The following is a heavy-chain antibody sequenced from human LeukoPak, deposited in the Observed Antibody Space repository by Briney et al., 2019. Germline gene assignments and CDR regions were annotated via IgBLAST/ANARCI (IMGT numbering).Heavy chain of an antibody. J-gene: IGHJ4*02. Sequence: GGSLRLSCAASGLRFNNYVMSWVRQATRKGLEWVSGLSPSGTDLWYIGSVKGRFTVSRDNLKNTLSLQMNSLRTDDTAAYFCVKEGAWGNHRYVENWGQGTLVTVSS. V-gene: IGHV3-23*01. CDR1: GLRFNNYV. CDR3: VKEGAWGNHRYVEN. D-gene: IGHD3-16*02. CDR2: LSPSGTDL.